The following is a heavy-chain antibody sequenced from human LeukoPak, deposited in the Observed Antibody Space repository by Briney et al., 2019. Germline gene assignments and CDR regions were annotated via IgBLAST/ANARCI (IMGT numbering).Heavy chain of an antibody. J-gene: IGHJ6*02. V-gene: IGHV1-69*13. CDR1: GGTFSSYA. D-gene: IGHD1-14*01. CDR2: IIPIFGTA. CDR3: ARDPLATPESYYYYGMDV. Sequence: SVKVSCKASGGTFSSYAISWVRQAPGQGLEWMGGIIPIFGTANYAQKFQGRVTITADESTSTAYMELSSLRSEDTAVYYCARDPLATPESYYYYGMDVWGQGTTVTVSS.